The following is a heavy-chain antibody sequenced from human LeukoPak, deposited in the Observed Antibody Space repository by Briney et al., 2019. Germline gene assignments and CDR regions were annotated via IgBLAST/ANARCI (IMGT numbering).Heavy chain of an antibody. CDR1: GGSISSYYW. CDR2: IDWDDDK. V-gene: IGHV2-70*18. CDR3: ARTVYDSSGYRSFDY. D-gene: IGHD3-22*01. Sequence: TLSLTCTVSGGSISSYYWSWIRQPPGKALEWLALIDWDDDKYHSTSLKTRLTISKDTSKNQVVLTMTNMDPVDTATYYCARTVYDSSGYRSFDYWGQGTLVTVSS. J-gene: IGHJ4*02.